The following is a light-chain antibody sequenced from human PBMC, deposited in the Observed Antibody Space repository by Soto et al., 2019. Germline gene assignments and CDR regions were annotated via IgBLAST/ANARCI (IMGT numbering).Light chain of an antibody. CDR1: QSISRW. CDR3: HQYHNYPRA. V-gene: IGKV1-5*01. Sequence: DIQMTQSPSTLSASVGDRITITCRASQSISRWLYWYQQKPGKAPKLLIYDASSLHSGVPSRFSGSGSGTEFTPTISSLQPDDFATYSCHQYHNYPRAFGQGTKVEIK. CDR2: DAS. J-gene: IGKJ1*01.